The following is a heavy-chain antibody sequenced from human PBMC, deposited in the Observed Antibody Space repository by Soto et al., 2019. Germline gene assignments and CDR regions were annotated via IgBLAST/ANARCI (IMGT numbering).Heavy chain of an antibody. V-gene: IGHV3-21*01. CDR1: GFTFSSYR. D-gene: IGHD6-19*01. CDR2: ISSSGSYI. CDR3: ARDNSGWYYFYY. J-gene: IGHJ4*02. Sequence: EMHLVESGGGLVKPGGSLRLSCAASGFTFSSYRMNWVRQAPGKGLEWVSSISSSGSYIYYADSVKGRFTISRDNAKNSLYLQMNSLRAEDTAVYYCARDNSGWYYFYYWGQGTLVTVSS.